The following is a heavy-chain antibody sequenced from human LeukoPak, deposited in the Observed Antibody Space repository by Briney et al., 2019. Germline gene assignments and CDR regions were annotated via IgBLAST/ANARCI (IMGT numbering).Heavy chain of an antibody. V-gene: IGHV4-39*01. CDR1: GGSLGRSNTY. D-gene: IGHD2-21*01. Sequence: SETLSLTCTVSGGSLGRSNTYWGWIRQTPGKGLEWLGTILHSGYTYNNPSLKSRVTMSADSSKNQFSLSLSSVTAADTAVYFCARHRGGGGYHYMDVWGKGTTVIVSS. CDR3: ARHRGGGGYHYMDV. CDR2: ILHSGYT. J-gene: IGHJ6*03.